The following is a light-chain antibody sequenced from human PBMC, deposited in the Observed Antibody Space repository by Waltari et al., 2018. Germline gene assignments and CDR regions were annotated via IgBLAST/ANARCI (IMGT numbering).Light chain of an antibody. CDR3: QSYDSSLSDVV. V-gene: IGLV1-40*01. J-gene: IGLJ2*01. CDR1: SSNFGSGYD. Sequence: QSVLTQPPSVSGAPGQRVTISCTGSSSNFGSGYDVHWYQQLPGTAPKLLIYHNTKRPSGVPDRCSGSKSGTSASLASTGLQAEDEADYYCQSYDSSLSDVVFGGGTKLTVL. CDR2: HNT.